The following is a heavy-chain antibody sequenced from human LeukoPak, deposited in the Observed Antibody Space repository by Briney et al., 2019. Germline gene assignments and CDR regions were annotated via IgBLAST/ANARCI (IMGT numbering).Heavy chain of an antibody. CDR3: ARRRLGYCSSTSCHNWFDP. J-gene: IGHJ5*02. D-gene: IGHD2-2*01. V-gene: IGHV5-51*01. CDR1: GSRFTSYW. Sequence: GESLQISCKGSGSRFTSYWIGWVRQLPGKGLEWMGIIYPGDSDTRYSPSFQGQGTISADKTISTAYLQWSSLKASDTAMYYCARRRLGYCSSTSCHNWFDPWGQGTLVTVSS. CDR2: IYPGDSDT.